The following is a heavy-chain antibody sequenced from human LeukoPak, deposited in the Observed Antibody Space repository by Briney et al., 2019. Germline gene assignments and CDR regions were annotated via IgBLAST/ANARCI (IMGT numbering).Heavy chain of an antibody. CDR1: GYTFTSYD. CDR3: ARVYDSSGHYPIDY. J-gene: IGHJ4*02. V-gene: IGHV1-8*01. Sequence: ASVKVSCKASGYTFTSYDINWVRQATGQGLEWMGRMNPNSDNTGYARKFQGRVTITRNTSISTAYMELSSLRSEDTAVYYCARVYDSSGHYPIDYWGQGTLVTVSS. CDR2: MNPNSDNT. D-gene: IGHD3-22*01.